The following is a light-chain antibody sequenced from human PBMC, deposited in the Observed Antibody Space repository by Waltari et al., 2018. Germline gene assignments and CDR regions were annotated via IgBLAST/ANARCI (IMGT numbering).Light chain of an antibody. CDR2: DVS. CDR3: SSYTASSLYV. J-gene: IGLJ1*01. V-gene: IGLV2-14*03. Sequence: QSALTQPASVSGAPGQAITISCTGTSSDLGGYSYVSWYQQYPGKAPKLVIHDVSSRPSGTSDRFSGSKSGNTASLIISGLQADDEADYYCSSYTASSLYVFGTGTKLTVL. CDR1: SSDLGGYSY.